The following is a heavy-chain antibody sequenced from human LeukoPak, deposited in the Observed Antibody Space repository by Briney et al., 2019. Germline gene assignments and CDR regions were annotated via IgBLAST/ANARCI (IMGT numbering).Heavy chain of an antibody. V-gene: IGHV1-8*03. CDR1: GYTFTSYD. J-gene: IGHJ5*02. CDR2: MNPSSGNT. D-gene: IGHD2-15*01. CDR3: ARGYCSGGSCYDNWFDP. Sequence: VASVKVSCKASGYTFTSYDINWVRQATGQGLEWMGWMNPSSGNTGYAQKFQGRVTITRNTSISTAYMELSSLRSEDTAVYYCARGYCSGGSCYDNWFDPWGQGTLVTVSS.